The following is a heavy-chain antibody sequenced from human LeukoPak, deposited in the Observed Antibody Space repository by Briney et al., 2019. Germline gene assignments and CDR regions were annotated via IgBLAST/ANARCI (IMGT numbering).Heavy chain of an antibody. CDR2: INTDGSST. V-gene: IGHV3-74*01. J-gene: IGHJ4*02. CDR3: ARVPYYYDSSGYFGY. Sequence: GGSLRLSCAASGFTFSSYWMHWVRQAPGKGLVWVSRINTDGSSTSYADSVKGRFTISRDNAKNTLYLQMNGLRAEDTAVYYCARVPYYYDSSGYFGYWGQGTLVTVSS. CDR1: GFTFSSYW. D-gene: IGHD3-22*01.